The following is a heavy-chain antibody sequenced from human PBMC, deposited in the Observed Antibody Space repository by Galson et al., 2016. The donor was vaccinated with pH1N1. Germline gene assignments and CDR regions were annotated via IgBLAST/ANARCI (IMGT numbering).Heavy chain of an antibody. D-gene: IGHD2-21*02. CDR2: TNIDGSTT. CDR3: ARPRATALAYGFDP. Sequence: SLRLSCAASGFTFSDYWMHWVRQAPGKGLVWVSHTNIDGSTTVYADSVKGRFTISRDNARNTLFLQMNSLRAEDTGVYYCARPRATALAYGFDPWGQGTLVTVSS. J-gene: IGHJ5*02. CDR1: GFTFSDYW. V-gene: IGHV3-74*01.